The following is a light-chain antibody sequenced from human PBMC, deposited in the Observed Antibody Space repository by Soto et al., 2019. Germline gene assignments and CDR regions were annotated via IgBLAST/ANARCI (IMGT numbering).Light chain of an antibody. CDR3: QQLNSYPIT. J-gene: IGKJ5*01. V-gene: IGKV1-9*01. CDR2: DAS. CDR1: QGISSD. Sequence: IQLTQSPSSLSASVGDRVTITCRASQGISSDLAGYQQKPGKAPNLLIYDASTLQSGVPSRFSDSGSGRDFTLTISSLQPEDFASYYCQQLNSYPITVGQGTRLEIK.